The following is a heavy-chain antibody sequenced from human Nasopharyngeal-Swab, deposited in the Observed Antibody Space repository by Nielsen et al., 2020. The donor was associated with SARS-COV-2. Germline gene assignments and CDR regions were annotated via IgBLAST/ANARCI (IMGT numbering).Heavy chain of an antibody. CDR2: IKQDGSEK. J-gene: IGHJ4*02. Sequence: GASLKISCAASGFTFSSYWMSWVRQAPGKGLEWVANIKQDGSEKYYVDSVKGRFTISRDNAKNSLYLQMNSLRAEGTAVYYCASRGYSSGWMGWGQQYYFDYWGQGTLVTVSS. V-gene: IGHV3-7*01. CDR1: GFTFSSYW. CDR3: ASRGYSSGWMGWGQQYYFDY. D-gene: IGHD6-19*01.